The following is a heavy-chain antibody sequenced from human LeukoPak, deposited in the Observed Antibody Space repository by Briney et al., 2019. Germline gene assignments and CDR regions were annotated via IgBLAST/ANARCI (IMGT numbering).Heavy chain of an antibody. CDR3: ARDQDGAVAANWFDP. D-gene: IGHD6-19*01. CDR2: IYYSGST. V-gene: IGHV4-39*07. Sequence: PSETLSLTCTVSGGSISSSSYYWGWIRQPPGKGLEWIGSIYYSGSTYYNPSLKSRVTISVDTSKNQFSLKLSSVTAADTAVYYCARDQDGAVAANWFDPWGQGTLVTVSS. CDR1: GGSISSSSYY. J-gene: IGHJ5*02.